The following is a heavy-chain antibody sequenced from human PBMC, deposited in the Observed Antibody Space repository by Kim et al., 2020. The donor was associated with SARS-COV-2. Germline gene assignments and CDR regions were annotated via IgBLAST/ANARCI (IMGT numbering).Heavy chain of an antibody. CDR2: IYDSGST. CDR3: ARDRSGYGFTGWFDP. J-gene: IGHJ5*02. V-gene: IGHV4-31*03. CDR1: GGSISSGGYY. Sequence: SETLSLTCTVSGGSISSGGYYWSWIRQHPGKGLEWIGYIYDSGSTYYNPSLKSRVTISVDTSKNQFSLKLSSVTAADTAVYYCARDRSGYGFTGWFDPWGQGTLVTVSS. D-gene: IGHD5-18*01.